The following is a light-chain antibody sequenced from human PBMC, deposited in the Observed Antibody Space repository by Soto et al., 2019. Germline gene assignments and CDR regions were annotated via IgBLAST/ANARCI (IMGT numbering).Light chain of an antibody. J-gene: IGLJ2*01. CDR2: DVS. Sequence: QSALTQPRSVSGSPGQSVTISCTGTNSDVGGDNFVSWSQQHPGKAPKLIIYDVSKRPSGVPDRFSGSKSGNTASLTISGLQAEDEADYYCCSYAGSYTHVVFGGGTKLTVL. CDR1: NSDVGGDNF. CDR3: CSYAGSYTHVV. V-gene: IGLV2-11*01.